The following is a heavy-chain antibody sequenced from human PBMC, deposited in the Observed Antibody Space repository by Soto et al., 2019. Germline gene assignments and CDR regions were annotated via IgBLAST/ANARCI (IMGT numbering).Heavy chain of an antibody. CDR3: ARVLGGCDFYYYRDV. J-gene: IGHJ6*03. D-gene: IGHD6-19*01. V-gene: IGHV3-66*01. Sequence: EVQLVESGGGLVQPGGSLRLSCAASGFTVSSNYMSWVRQALGKGLEWVSVIYSGGSTYYADSVKGRFTISRDNSKNTLYLQMNSLRAEDTAVYYCARVLGGCDFYYYRDVLGKGTTVTVSS. CDR1: GFTVSSNY. CDR2: IYSGGST.